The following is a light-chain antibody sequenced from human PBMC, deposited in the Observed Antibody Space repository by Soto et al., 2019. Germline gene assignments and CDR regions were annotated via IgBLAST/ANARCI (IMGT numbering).Light chain of an antibody. V-gene: IGKV1-5*01. CDR2: DAS. Sequence: DIQMTQSPSTLSASVGDRVTITCRASQSISSWLAWYQQKPGKAPKLLIYDASSLESGVPSRFSGSGSGTEFTLAISSLQPEDSATYYCLQDINYPWTFGQGTRWIS. J-gene: IGKJ1*01. CDR3: LQDINYPWT. CDR1: QSISSW.